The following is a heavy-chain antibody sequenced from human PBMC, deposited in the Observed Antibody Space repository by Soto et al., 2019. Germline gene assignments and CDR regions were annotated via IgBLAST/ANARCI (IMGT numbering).Heavy chain of an antibody. Sequence: SETLSLTCTVSGGSISSYYWSWIRQPPGKGLEWIGYIYYSGSTNYNPSLKSRVTISVDTSKNQFSLKLSSVTAADTAVYYCARDLEYYDFWSGYRGWFDPWGQGTLVTVSS. CDR3: ARDLEYYDFWSGYRGWFDP. V-gene: IGHV4-59*01. CDR2: IYYSGST. CDR1: GGSISSYY. D-gene: IGHD3-3*01. J-gene: IGHJ5*02.